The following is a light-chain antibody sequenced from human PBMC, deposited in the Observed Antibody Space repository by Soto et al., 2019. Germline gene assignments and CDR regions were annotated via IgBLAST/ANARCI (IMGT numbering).Light chain of an antibody. CDR2: DVS. CDR3: SSFSVASPL. J-gene: IGLJ6*01. V-gene: IGLV2-14*01. Sequence: QPVLTQPASMSGSPGQSVTISCAGTSSDIGGYNYVSWYQHHPGTAPKLIIYDVSSRPSGVSHRFSASKSGNTASLTISGLQAEDEADYYCSSFSVASPLFGTGTQLTVL. CDR1: SSDIGGYNY.